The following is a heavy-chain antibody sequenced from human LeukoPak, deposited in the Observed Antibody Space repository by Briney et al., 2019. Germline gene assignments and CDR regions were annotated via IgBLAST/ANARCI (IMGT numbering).Heavy chain of an antibody. CDR3: ARAGGSVRQQLNAFDI. J-gene: IGHJ3*02. D-gene: IGHD6-13*01. Sequence: PSETLSLTCTVSGVSISSGGYYWSWIRQPPGKGLEWIGYIYHSGSTYYNPSLKSRVTISVDRSKNQFSLKLSSVTAADTAVYYCARAGGSVRQQLNAFDIWGQGTMVTVSS. V-gene: IGHV4-30-2*01. CDR1: GVSISSGGYY. CDR2: IYHSGST.